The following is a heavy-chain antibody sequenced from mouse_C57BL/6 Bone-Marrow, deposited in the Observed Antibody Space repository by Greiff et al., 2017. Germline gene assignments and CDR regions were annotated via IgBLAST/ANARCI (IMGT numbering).Heavy chain of an antibody. V-gene: IGHV1-4*01. CDR2: INPSSGYT. D-gene: IGHD2-1*01. CDR1: GYTFTSYT. Sequence: QVQLKESGAELARPGASVKMSCKASGYTFTSYTMHWVKQRPGQGLEWIGYINPSSGYTKYNQKFKDKATLTADKSSSTAYMQLSSLTSEDSAVYYCARGAYGNYVSWFAYWGQGTLVTVSA. CDR3: ARGAYGNYVSWFAY. J-gene: IGHJ3*01.